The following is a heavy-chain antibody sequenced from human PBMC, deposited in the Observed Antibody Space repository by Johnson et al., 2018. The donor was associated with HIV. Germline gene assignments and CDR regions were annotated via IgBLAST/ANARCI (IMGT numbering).Heavy chain of an antibody. V-gene: IGHV3-30*14. D-gene: IGHD3-10*01. CDR1: GFTFSYYS. CDR2: ISHDGSNK. Sequence: QVQLVESGGGVVQPGRSLRLSCAASGFTFSYYSMHWVRQAPGKGLEWVAVISHDGSNKYYADSVRGRFTISRDSSKNTLYLQMNSLRAEDTAMYYCARSPGEADAFDIWGQGTMVTVSS. CDR3: ARSPGEADAFDI. J-gene: IGHJ3*02.